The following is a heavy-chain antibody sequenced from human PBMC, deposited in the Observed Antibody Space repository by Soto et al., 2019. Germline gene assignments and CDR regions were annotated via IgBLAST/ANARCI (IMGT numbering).Heavy chain of an antibody. CDR3: ARGGGVGVAGSAAFDM. CDR2: INPATGAA. Sequence: QLHLVQSGAVVKKPGASVTASCSASGYPVTAYYMHWVRQAPGRGLEWMGGINPATGAAKYTQTFQGRVTMTRDTSTSTAFMELSGLTSEDTAVFYCARGGGVGVAGSAAFDMWGQGTLVTVSS. CDR1: GYPVTAYY. V-gene: IGHV1-2*02. J-gene: IGHJ3*02. D-gene: IGHD3-3*01.